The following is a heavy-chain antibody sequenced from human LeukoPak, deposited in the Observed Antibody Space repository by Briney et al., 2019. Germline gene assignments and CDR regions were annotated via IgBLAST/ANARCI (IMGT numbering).Heavy chain of an antibody. Sequence: GASVKVSCKVSGHSLSELSMFWVRQTPGKGLEGMGGFDPEDGKTIYAQKFQGRITMTEDTSTDTAYMELSSLRNEDTAVYYCAIETYSTTLDHWGQGTLVTVSS. CDR2: FDPEDGKT. V-gene: IGHV1-24*01. CDR1: GHSLSELS. CDR3: AIETYSTTLDH. J-gene: IGHJ4*02. D-gene: IGHD2/OR15-2a*01.